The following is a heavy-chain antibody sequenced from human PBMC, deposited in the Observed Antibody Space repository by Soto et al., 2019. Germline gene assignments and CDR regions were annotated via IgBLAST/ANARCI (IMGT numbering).Heavy chain of an antibody. CDR2: INQDGSEK. CDR3: ARDQRGGSYGMDV. Sequence: EEQLVESGGALVLPGESLRLSCAASGFTFTSYWMSWVRQAPGKGLEWVAIINQDGSEKNSVASVKGRFPISRDNAKTSVYLEMTSLRVEDTAVYYCARDQRGGSYGMDVWGQGTTVTVS. J-gene: IGHJ6*02. CDR1: GFTFTSYW. V-gene: IGHV3-7*01. D-gene: IGHD3-10*01.